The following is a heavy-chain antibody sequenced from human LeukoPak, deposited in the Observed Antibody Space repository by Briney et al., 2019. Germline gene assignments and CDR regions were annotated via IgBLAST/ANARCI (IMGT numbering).Heavy chain of an antibody. D-gene: IGHD2-21*01. V-gene: IGHV3-9*01. CDR1: GFTFDDHG. CDR2: INWNSASI. J-gene: IGHJ2*01. Sequence: GGSLRLPCAASGFTFDDHGMHWVRQAPGKGLEWVSGINWNSASIGYADSVKGRFTISRDNAKNSLYLQMNRLRAEDTALYYCAKEVGIYGDWYFDLWGRGTLVTVSS. CDR3: AKEVGIYGDWYFDL.